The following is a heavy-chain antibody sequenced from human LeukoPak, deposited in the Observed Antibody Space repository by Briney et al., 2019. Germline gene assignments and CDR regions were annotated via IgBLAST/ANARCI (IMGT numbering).Heavy chain of an antibody. J-gene: IGHJ4*02. V-gene: IGHV3-21*01. D-gene: IGHD6-19*01. CDR2: ISSSSSYI. CDR1: GFTLRSYT. Sequence: GGSLRLSCAASGFTLRSYTMNWVRQAPGKGLEWVSSISSSSSYIYCADSVKGGFTISRDNAKNSLYLQMNSLRAEDTAVYYCARETSSGWYSYWGQGTLVTVSS. CDR3: ARETSSGWYSY.